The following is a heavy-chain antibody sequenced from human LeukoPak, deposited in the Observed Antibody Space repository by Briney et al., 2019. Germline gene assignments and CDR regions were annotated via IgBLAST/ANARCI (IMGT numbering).Heavy chain of an antibody. J-gene: IGHJ5*02. CDR3: ARDDEGDCASTSCYKWFDP. CDR1: GFTFNNYA. D-gene: IGHD2-2*02. Sequence: GGPLRLFCGPSGFTFNNYAMSGVRQAPGKGLEWVSSICDRCDIYYADSVKGRFTISRDDSRSTLYLRMNSLRVEDTAVYFCARDDEGDCASTSCYKWFDPWGQGTLVTVSS. V-gene: IGHV3-23*01. CDR2: ICDRCDI.